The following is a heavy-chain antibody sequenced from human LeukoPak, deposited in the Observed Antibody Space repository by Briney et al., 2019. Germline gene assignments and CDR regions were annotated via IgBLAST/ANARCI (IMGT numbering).Heavy chain of an antibody. V-gene: IGHV3-23*01. J-gene: IGHJ5*02. CDR3: ARYCSGGRCYSGLDP. D-gene: IGHD2-15*01. CDR2: ITDST. Sequence: GGSLRLSCAASGFTFSSYAMTWVRQAPGKGLEWVSAITDSTYFADSVKGRFTISRDSSKNTVYLQTNSLRAEDTAVYYCARYCSGGRCYSGLDPWGQGALVTVSS. CDR1: GFTFSSYA.